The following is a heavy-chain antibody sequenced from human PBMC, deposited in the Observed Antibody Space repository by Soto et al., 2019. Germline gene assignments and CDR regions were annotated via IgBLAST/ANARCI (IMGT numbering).Heavy chain of an antibody. V-gene: IGHV1-18*01. D-gene: IGHD2-2*01. CDR2: ISAYNGNT. CDR1: GYTFTSYG. J-gene: IGHJ5*02. Sequence: QVQLVQSGAEVKKPGASVKVSCKASGYTFTSYGISWVRQAPGQGLEWMGWISAYNGNTNYAQKLQGRVTMTTDTRTSTAYMELRSLRSDDTAVYYCARDSGVYCSSTSCPLADPWGQGTLVTVSS. CDR3: ARDSGVYCSSTSCPLADP.